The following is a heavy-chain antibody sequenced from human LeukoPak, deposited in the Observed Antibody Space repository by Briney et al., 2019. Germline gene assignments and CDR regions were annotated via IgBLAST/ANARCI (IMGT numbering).Heavy chain of an antibody. CDR1: GFTFGDYA. CDR3: TRDAFYYYGSGSYSALYYFDY. J-gene: IGHJ4*02. Sequence: GSLRLSCTASGFTFGDYAMSWFRQAPGKGLEWVGFIRRKLYGATTEYAASVKGRFTISRDDSKSIAYLRMNSLKTEDTAVYYCTRDAFYYYGSGSYSALYYFDYWGQGTLVTVSS. CDR2: IRRKLYGATT. D-gene: IGHD3-10*01. V-gene: IGHV3-49*03.